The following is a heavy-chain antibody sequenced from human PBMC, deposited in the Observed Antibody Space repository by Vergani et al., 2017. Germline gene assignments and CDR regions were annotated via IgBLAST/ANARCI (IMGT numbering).Heavy chain of an antibody. D-gene: IGHD1-1*01. V-gene: IGHV3-73*01. J-gene: IGHJ4*02. Sequence: VQLVESGGGVVQPGKSLSLSCETSGFIFSDYVMHWVRQASGKGLEWVGRIRSKANNYATAFAASVEGKFTISRDDSKNTAFLQMNSLKTEDTAVYYCLISNAGTDYWGQGTLITVSS. CDR2: IRSKANNYAT. CDR1: GFIFSDYV. CDR3: LISNAGTDY.